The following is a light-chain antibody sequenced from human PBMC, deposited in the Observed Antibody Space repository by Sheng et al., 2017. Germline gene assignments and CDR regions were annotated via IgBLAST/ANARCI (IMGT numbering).Light chain of an antibody. Sequence: DIVMTQSPDSLAVSLGERATINCKSSQSILYRSINKNYLAWYQQKPGQPPRLLIYWASTRESGVPDRFSGSGSGTDFTLTISSLQAEDVAVYYCQQYYNTPYTFGPGTKVEIK. CDR2: WAS. CDR1: QSILYRSINKNY. CDR3: QQYYNTPYT. V-gene: IGKV4-1*01. J-gene: IGKJ3*01.